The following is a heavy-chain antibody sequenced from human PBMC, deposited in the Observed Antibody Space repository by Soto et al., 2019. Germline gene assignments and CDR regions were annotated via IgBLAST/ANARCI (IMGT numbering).Heavy chain of an antibody. CDR2: IYPDDSDT. J-gene: IGHJ4*02. CDR1: GYSFSNFW. D-gene: IGHD2-8*02. Sequence: GASLKISCQASGYSFSNFWIAWVRQMPGEGLEWLGIIYPDDSDTRYSPSFLGQVTISADKSIKTTYLQWSSLKASDTAIYFCASSVLVPSTMNYFDLWGQGPLVTVSS. V-gene: IGHV5-51*01. CDR3: ASSVLVPSTMNYFDL.